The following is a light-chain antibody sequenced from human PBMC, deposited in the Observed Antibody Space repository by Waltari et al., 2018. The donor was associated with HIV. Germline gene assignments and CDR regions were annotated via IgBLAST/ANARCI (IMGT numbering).Light chain of an antibody. V-gene: IGLV1-40*01. CDR2: YNN. Sequence: QSVLTQPPSVSGAPGQRVSISCTGSSSTLGAAFDAQWYQQLPGGAPSLLIYYNNQRPSGFPGRFSGSRSGTSASLAITGLQADDEADYYCQSFDSGLTAVVFGGGTKLTVL. CDR3: QSFDSGLTAVV. CDR1: SSTLGAAFD. J-gene: IGLJ2*01.